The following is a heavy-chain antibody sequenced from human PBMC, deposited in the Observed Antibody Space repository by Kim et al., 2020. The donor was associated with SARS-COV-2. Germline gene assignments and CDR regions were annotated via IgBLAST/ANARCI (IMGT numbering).Heavy chain of an antibody. Sequence: NKYYADAVTGRFTRPRDNSKNTLYLQMNSQRAEDTAVYYCARGREWKLDPWGQGTLVTVSS. J-gene: IGHJ5*02. V-gene: IGHV3-33*01. D-gene: IGHD3-3*01. CDR2: NK. CDR3: ARGREWKLDP.